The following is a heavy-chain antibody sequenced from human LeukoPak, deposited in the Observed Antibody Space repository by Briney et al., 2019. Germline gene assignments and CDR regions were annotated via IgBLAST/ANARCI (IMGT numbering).Heavy chain of an antibody. Sequence: SETLSLTCTVSGGSISSSSYYWGWIRQPPGKGLEWIANIYYSGSTYYNPSLKSRVTISVDASKNQFSLKLSSVTAADTAVYYCASLPGDGYNLLNDAFDIWGQGTMVTVSS. CDR1: GGSISSSSYY. J-gene: IGHJ3*02. V-gene: IGHV4-39*07. CDR3: ASLPGDGYNLLNDAFDI. D-gene: IGHD5-24*01. CDR2: IYYSGST.